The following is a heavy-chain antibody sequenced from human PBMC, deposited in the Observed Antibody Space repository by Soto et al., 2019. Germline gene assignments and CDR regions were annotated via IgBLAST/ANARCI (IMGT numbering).Heavy chain of an antibody. Sequence: LRLSCAASGFTFSSYAMSWVRQAPGKGLEWVSAISGSGGSTYYADSVKGRFTISRDNSKNTLYLQMNSLRADDTAVYYCARDVLVGYSSGWHSYRNSVGGMDVWGQGTTVTVSS. D-gene: IGHD6-19*01. J-gene: IGHJ6*02. CDR1: GFTFSSYA. CDR2: ISGSGGST. V-gene: IGHV3-23*01. CDR3: ARDVLVGYSSGWHSYRNSVGGMDV.